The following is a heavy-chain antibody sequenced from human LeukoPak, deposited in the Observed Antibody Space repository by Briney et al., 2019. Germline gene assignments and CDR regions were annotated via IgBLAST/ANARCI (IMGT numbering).Heavy chain of an antibody. Sequence: GGSLRLSCAASGFTFSDYYMSWIRQAPGKGLEWVSYISSSGSTIYYADSVKGRFTISRDNAKNSLYLQMNSLRAEDTAVYYCARDYYDSSGYYYVSDYWGQGTLVTVSS. CDR1: GFTFSDYY. J-gene: IGHJ4*02. CDR3: ARDYYDSSGYYYVSDY. V-gene: IGHV3-11*01. CDR2: ISSSGSTI. D-gene: IGHD3-22*01.